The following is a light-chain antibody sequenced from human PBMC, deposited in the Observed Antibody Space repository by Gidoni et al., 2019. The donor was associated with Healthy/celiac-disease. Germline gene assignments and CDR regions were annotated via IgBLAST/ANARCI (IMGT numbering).Light chain of an antibody. CDR1: QRVTSSY. V-gene: IGKV3-20*01. CDR2: GAA. Sequence: EIVLTPSPGTLSLSPGERATLSCGASQRVTSSYVAWYQQKAGQAPRLLIYGAAIRATASPDKCSGSGCGTKVTPTISRLEHEEVAVDHCQQYGSSPTWTFGQGTKVEIK. J-gene: IGKJ1*01. CDR3: QQYGSSPTWT.